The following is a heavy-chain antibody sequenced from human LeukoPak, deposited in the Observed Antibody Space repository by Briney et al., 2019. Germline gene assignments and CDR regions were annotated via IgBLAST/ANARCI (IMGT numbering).Heavy chain of an antibody. CDR1: GGTFSSYA. V-gene: IGHV1-69*06. CDR3: ARGLEMATISGAFDI. CDR2: IIPIFGTA. Sequence: ASVKVSCKASGGTFSSYAISWVRQAPGQGLEWMGGIIPIFGTANYAQKFQGRVTITADKSTSTAYMELSSLRSEDTAVYYCARGLEMATISGAFDIWGQGKWSPSLQ. J-gene: IGHJ3*02. D-gene: IGHD5-24*01.